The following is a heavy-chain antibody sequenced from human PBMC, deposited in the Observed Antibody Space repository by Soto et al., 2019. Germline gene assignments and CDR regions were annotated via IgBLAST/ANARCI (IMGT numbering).Heavy chain of an antibody. V-gene: IGHV4-30-4*01. CDR3: ARLGNALDF. Sequence: QVQLQESGPGLVKPAQTLSLTCTVSGGSISSGDYYWNWIRQPPGKGPEWIGYIYYRGNTNYNPSHKSQITISADTSKNQFSLKLSSVTAADTAVYYCARLGNALDFWGQGAMVTVSS. D-gene: IGHD1-26*01. CDR1: GGSISSGDYY. CDR2: IYYRGNT. J-gene: IGHJ3*01.